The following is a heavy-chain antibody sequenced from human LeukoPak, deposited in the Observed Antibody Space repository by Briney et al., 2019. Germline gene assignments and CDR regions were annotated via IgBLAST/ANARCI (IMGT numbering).Heavy chain of an antibody. V-gene: IGHV5-51*01. Sequence: LGESLKISCKGSGYSFTSYWIGWVRQMPGKGLEWMGIIYPGDSDTRYSPSFQGQVTISADKSISTAYLQWSSLKASDTARYYCARPGYCSGGSCHNTDDAFDIWGQGTMVTVSS. J-gene: IGHJ3*02. CDR2: IYPGDSDT. D-gene: IGHD2-15*01. CDR1: GYSFTSYW. CDR3: ARPGYCSGGSCHNTDDAFDI.